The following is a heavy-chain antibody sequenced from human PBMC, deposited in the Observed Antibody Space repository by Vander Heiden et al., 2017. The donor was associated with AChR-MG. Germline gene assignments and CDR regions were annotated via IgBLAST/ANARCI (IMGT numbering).Heavy chain of an antibody. CDR1: GGTFSSYA. J-gene: IGHJ1*01. V-gene: IGHV1-69*01. Sequence: QVQLVQSGAEVKKPGSSVQVSCKASGGTFSSYATSWVRQAPGQGLEWMGGIIPIFGTANYAQKFQGRVTITADESTSTAYMELSSLRSEDTAVYYCARSPPQQLAQKYFQHWGQGTLVTVSS. CDR2: IIPIFGTA. CDR3: ARSPPQQLAQKYFQH. D-gene: IGHD6-13*01.